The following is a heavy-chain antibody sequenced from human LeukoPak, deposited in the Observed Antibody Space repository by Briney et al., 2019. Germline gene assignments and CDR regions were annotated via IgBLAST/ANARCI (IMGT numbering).Heavy chain of an antibody. J-gene: IGHJ4*01. V-gene: IGHV3-23*01. CDR2: ISDSGVDT. D-gene: IGHD2-2*01. Sequence: GGSLRLSCAASGFTFSDYAMSWLRQAPGRGLEWVSAISDSGVDTYYADSVKGRFAMSRDNSKSTLYLQMNRLRAEDTAVYYCANGNSNSPKDYWGHGTLVTVSS. CDR3: ANGNSNSPKDY. CDR1: GFTFSDYA.